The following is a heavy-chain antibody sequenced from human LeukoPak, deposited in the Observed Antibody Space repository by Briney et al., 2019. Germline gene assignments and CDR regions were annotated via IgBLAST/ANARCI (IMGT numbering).Heavy chain of an antibody. CDR1: AYTFTAYY. V-gene: IGHV1-2*02. J-gene: IGHJ4*02. Sequence: GASVKVSCKASAYTFTAYYIHWVRQAPGQGLEWMGWINVNTGGTSFAQKFQGRVTMTRDTSVSTAYLELSSLNSDDTAVYYCARDGTRTNYDYWGQGTLVSASS. CDR3: ARDGTRTNYDY. CDR2: INVNTGGT. D-gene: IGHD1-14*01.